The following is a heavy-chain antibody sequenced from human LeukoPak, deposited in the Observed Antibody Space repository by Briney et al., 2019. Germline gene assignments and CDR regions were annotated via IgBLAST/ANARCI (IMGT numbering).Heavy chain of an antibody. V-gene: IGHV4-34*01. J-gene: IGHJ4*02. CDR1: GGSFSGYY. Sequence: SETLSLTCAVYGGSFSGYYWSWIRQPPGKGLEWIGEINHSGSTNYNPSLKSRVTISVDTSKNQFSLKLSSVTAADTAVYYCARGEGYCSGGSCSYYFDYWGQGTLVTVSS. CDR2: INHSGST. CDR3: ARGEGYCSGGSCSYYFDY. D-gene: IGHD2-15*01.